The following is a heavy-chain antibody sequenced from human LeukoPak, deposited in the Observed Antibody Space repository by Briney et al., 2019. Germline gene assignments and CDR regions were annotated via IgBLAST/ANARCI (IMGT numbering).Heavy chain of an antibody. CDR1: GFNFRSYG. D-gene: IGHD2-8*01. CDR2: IQYDGSTK. Sequence: GGSLRLSCAASGFNFRSYGMHGVRHTPGKGLEWVAFIQYDGSTKVYADSVKGRVTISRDNSKNTVHLQMNSLKAEDTAVYYCAKVPRMAYYYYMDVWGKGTTVTVSS. J-gene: IGHJ6*03. V-gene: IGHV3-30*02. CDR3: AKVPRMAYYYYMDV.